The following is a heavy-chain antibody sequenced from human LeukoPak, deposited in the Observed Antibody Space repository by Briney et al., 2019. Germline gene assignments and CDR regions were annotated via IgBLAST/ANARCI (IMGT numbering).Heavy chain of an antibody. CDR1: GFTFDVYG. D-gene: IGHD3-3*01. Sequence: GGSLRLSCAASGFTFDVYGMSWVRQAPGKGLEWVSGINWNGGSTGYADSVKGRFTISRDNAKNSLYLQMNSLRAEDTALYYCASSFFRVDYYYYMDVWGKGTTVTVSS. J-gene: IGHJ6*03. CDR2: INWNGGST. V-gene: IGHV3-20*04. CDR3: ASSFFRVDYYYYMDV.